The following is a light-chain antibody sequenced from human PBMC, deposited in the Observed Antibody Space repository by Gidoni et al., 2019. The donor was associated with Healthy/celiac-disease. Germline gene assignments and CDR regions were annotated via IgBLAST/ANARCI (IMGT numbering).Light chain of an antibody. J-gene: IGLJ2*01. CDR2: DDT. V-gene: IGLV3-21*02. CDR3: QVWDSSSDHVL. CDR1: NIGSRS. Sequence: SYVLTQPPSVSVAPGQTARITCGGNNIGSRSVHWYQQKPGQAPVLVVFDDTDRPSGIPERFSGSNSGNTATLTITRVEAGDEADDYCQVWDSSSDHVLFGGGTKLTVL.